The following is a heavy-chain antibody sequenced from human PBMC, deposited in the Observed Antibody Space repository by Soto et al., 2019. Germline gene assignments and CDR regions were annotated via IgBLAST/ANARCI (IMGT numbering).Heavy chain of an antibody. D-gene: IGHD2-15*01. CDR2: ITDSGGDA. CDR1: GITFGSRA. Sequence: EVQLLESGGDLIQPGGSLRLSCVASGITFGSRAMSWVRQAPGEGLEWVSTITDSGGDAKYADSVRGRFAISRDNSKNTLYLQMNSLRAEDTAVYYCARDCSGGSCYEMDYYYYGMDVWGQGTTVTVSS. V-gene: IGHV3-23*01. CDR3: ARDCSGGSCYEMDYYYYGMDV. J-gene: IGHJ6*02.